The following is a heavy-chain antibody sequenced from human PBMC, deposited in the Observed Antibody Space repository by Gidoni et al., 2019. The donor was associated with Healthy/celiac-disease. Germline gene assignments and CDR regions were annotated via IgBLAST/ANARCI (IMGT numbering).Heavy chain of an antibody. Sequence: QVQLVESGGGVVQPGRSLRLSCAASGFTFSSYGMHWVRQAPGKGLEWVAVIWYDGSNKYYADSVKGRFTISRDNSKNTLYLQMNSLRAEDTAVYYCARDGPWDYYGSGSYLGYFDYWGQGTLVTVSS. J-gene: IGHJ4*02. V-gene: IGHV3-33*01. D-gene: IGHD3-10*01. CDR3: ARDGPWDYYGSGSYLGYFDY. CDR1: GFTFSSYG. CDR2: IWYDGSNK.